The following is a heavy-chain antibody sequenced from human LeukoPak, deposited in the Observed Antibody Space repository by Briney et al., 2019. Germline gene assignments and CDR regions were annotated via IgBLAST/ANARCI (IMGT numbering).Heavy chain of an antibody. CDR1: GFIFSTYG. V-gene: IGHV3-33*01. CDR3: ARDDAVTTYYYGMDV. CDR2: IWSDGGNK. D-gene: IGHD1-14*01. Sequence: QAGGSLRLSCAASGFIFSTYGMHWVRQAPGKRLEWVAIIWSDGGNKYYAESVKGRFTISRDNSKNTLYLQMNSLRAEDTSVYYCARDDAVTTYYYGMDVWGQGTTVTVSS. J-gene: IGHJ6*02.